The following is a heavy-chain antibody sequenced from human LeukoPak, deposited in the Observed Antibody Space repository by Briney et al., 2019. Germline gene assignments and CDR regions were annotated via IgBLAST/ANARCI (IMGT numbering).Heavy chain of an antibody. CDR1: GFTFSRYW. D-gene: IGHD4-17*01. CDR3: ARIVDYGLGHYGMDV. CDR2: IKQDGSEK. V-gene: IGHV3-7*01. Sequence: GGSLRLSCAASGFTFSRYWMTWVRQAPWKGLEWVANIKQDGSEKYYVDSVKGRFTISRDNAENSLYLQMNTLRAENTAVYYCARIVDYGLGHYGMDVWGQGTTVTVSS. J-gene: IGHJ6*02.